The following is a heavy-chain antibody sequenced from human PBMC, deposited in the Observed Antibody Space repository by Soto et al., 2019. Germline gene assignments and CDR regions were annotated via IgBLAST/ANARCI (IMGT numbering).Heavy chain of an antibody. V-gene: IGHV3-33*01. J-gene: IGHJ6*02. CDR2: IWFDGSDA. CDR3: AREGYCSGGGCSGGMDV. CDR1: CFAFSGYC. D-gene: IGHD2-15*01. Sequence: XRCLRLRCSASCFAFSGYCMHWVRQAPGKGLEWVAFIWFDGSDALYSDSVKGRFTISRGNSKNTLFLQLNSLRGDDTAVYYCAREGYCSGGGCSGGMDVWGQGTTVTVSS.